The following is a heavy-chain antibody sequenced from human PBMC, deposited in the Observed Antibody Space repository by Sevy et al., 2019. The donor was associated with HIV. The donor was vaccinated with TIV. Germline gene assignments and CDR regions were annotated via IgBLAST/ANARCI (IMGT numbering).Heavy chain of an antibody. CDR2: INPNSGGT. J-gene: IGHJ4*02. Sequence: ASVKVSCKASGYTFTAYYVHWVRQDPGQGLEWMGRINPNSGGTNYAQKFQGRVTMTRDTSISTAYMELSGLRYDDTAVYHCARAYYYDSSAYYFDHWGQGTLVTVSS. V-gene: IGHV1-2*06. CDR1: GYTFTAYY. CDR3: ARAYYYDSSAYYFDH. D-gene: IGHD3-22*01.